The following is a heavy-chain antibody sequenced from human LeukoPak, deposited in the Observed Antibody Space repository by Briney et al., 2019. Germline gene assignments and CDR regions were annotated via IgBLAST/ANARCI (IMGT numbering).Heavy chain of an antibody. V-gene: IGHV4-59*08. J-gene: IGHJ4*02. CDR1: GGSISSYY. D-gene: IGHD6-13*01. CDR3: ARHEEPIAAAAAYFDY. Sequence: SETLSLTCTVSGGSISSYYWSWIRQPPGKGLEWIGYIYYSGSTNYNPSLKSRVTISVDTSKNQFSLKLSSVTAADTAVYYCARHEEPIAAAAAYFDYWGQGTLVTVSS. CDR2: IYYSGST.